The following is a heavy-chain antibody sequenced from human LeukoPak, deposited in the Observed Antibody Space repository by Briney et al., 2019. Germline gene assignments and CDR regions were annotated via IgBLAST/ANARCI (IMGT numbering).Heavy chain of an antibody. CDR1: GGSISSYY. Sequence: SETLSLTCTVSGGSISSYYWSWIRQPPGKGLEWIGYIYNNGTTNYSPSLKSRVTISVDTSKNQFSLNLSSVTAADTAVYYCARVDNQNYFSYWGQGTLVTVSS. V-gene: IGHV4-59*01. CDR3: ARVDNQNYFSY. D-gene: IGHD1-1*01. J-gene: IGHJ4*02. CDR2: IYNNGTT.